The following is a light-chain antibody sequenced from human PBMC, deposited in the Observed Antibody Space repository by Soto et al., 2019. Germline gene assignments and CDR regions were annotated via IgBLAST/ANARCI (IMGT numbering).Light chain of an antibody. CDR1: QIIGSY. Sequence: DIQMTQSPSSLSASVGDRVTITCRASQIIGSYLNWYQQKPGKAPELLIYITSSLKSGVPSRFSRRGSGTDFTLTISSLQPEDFANYSCQQYSSLPLTFGPGTKVDIK. CDR3: QQYSSLPLT. V-gene: IGKV1-39*01. CDR2: ITS. J-gene: IGKJ3*01.